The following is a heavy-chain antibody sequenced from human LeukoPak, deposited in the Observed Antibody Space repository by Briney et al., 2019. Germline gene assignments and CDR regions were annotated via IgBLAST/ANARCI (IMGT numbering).Heavy chain of an antibody. Sequence: PSETLSLTCSVSGGLISISTHYWGWIRQTPGKGLEWIGSVFYSGTTYFNPSFNSRLTISIDTSKNQFSLKLGSVTAADTAVYYCARSVRRGFNSDYWAQGTLVIVSS. CDR3: ARSVRRGFNSDY. V-gene: IGHV4-39*01. D-gene: IGHD5-12*01. CDR2: VFYSGTT. CDR1: GGLISISTHY. J-gene: IGHJ4*02.